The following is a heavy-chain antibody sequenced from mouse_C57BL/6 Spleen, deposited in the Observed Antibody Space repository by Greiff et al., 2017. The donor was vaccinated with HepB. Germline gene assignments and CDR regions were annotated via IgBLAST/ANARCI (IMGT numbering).Heavy chain of an antibody. V-gene: IGHV1-82*01. CDR2: IYPGDGDT. J-gene: IGHJ1*03. D-gene: IGHD1-1*01. CDR3: ARQAVVATNWYFDV. Sequence: VQLKQSGPELVKPGASVKISCKASGYAFSSSWMNWVKQRPGKGLEWIGRIYPGDGDTNYNGKFKGKATLTADKSSSTAYMQLSSLTSEDSAVYFCARQAVVATNWYFDVWGTGTTVTVSS. CDR1: GYAFSSSW.